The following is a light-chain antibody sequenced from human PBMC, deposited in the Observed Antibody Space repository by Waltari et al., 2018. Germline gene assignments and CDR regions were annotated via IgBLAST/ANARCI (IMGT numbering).Light chain of an antibody. CDR2: LAS. CDR1: QSLVHTHGYKY. Sequence: DIVLNQSPLSLPVTLGEPASISCNSSQSLVHTHGYKYLDWHVRKPGQSPQGLNYLASRRYTVAPARYCSSRSGANFTQTSSRVEADHVRVCEGIRALPTPSTFGRGTKVD. CDR3: IRALPTPST. J-gene: IGKJ3*01. V-gene: IGKV2-28*01.